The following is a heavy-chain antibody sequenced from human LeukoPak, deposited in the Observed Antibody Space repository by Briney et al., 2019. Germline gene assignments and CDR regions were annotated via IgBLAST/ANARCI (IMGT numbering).Heavy chain of an antibody. CDR3: ARVLYYFGGGYFDY. J-gene: IGHJ4*02. V-gene: IGHV4-4*07. CDR1: GGSISSYY. Sequence: TPSETLSLXCTVSGGSISSYYWSWIRQPAGKGLEWIGRIYTSGSTNYNPSLKSRVTMSVDTSKNQFSLKLSSVTAADTAVYYCARVLYYFGGGYFDYWGQGTLVTVSS. D-gene: IGHD3-16*01. CDR2: IYTSGST.